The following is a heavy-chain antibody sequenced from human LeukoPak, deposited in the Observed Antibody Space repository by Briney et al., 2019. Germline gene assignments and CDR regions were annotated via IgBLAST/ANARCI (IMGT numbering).Heavy chain of an antibody. D-gene: IGHD3-16*02. J-gene: IGHJ4*02. CDR3: ARVSGSYDYVWGSYRPEGNFDY. V-gene: IGHV1-24*01. Sequence: ASVKVSCKVSGYTLTELSMHWVRQAPGKGLEWMGGFDPEDGETIYAQKFQGRVTMTEDTSTDTAYMELSSLRSEDTAVYYCARVSGSYDYVWGSYRPEGNFDYWGQGTLVTVSS. CDR1: GYTLTELS. CDR2: FDPEDGET.